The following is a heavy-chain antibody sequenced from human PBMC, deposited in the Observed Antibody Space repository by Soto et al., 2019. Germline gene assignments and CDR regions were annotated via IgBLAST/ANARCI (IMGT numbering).Heavy chain of an antibody. J-gene: IGHJ4*02. V-gene: IGHV1-18*01. D-gene: IGHD2-2*01. CDR3: PRDTSNYFDY. CDR1: SYTFTSYG. CDR2: ISAYNGNT. Sequence: QVQLVQSGVEVKKPGASVKVSCKASSYTFTSYGITWVRRSPAQGLEWMGGISAYNGNTNYAQKLQGRVTMTTDTSTSTAYMELRSLRSDDTAIYFCPRDTSNYFDYWGQGTLVTVSS.